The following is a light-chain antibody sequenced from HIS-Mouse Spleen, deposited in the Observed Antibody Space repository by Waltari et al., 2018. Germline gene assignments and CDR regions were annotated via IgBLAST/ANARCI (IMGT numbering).Light chain of an antibody. Sequence: EIVLTQSPATLSLSPGERATLPCRASQSVSSYLAWYQQKPGQAPRLLIYDASNRATGIPARFSGSGSGTDLTLTISSLEPEDFAVYYCQQRSNWPPLTFGGGTKVEIK. J-gene: IGKJ4*01. V-gene: IGKV3-11*01. CDR2: DAS. CDR1: QSVSSY. CDR3: QQRSNWPPLT.